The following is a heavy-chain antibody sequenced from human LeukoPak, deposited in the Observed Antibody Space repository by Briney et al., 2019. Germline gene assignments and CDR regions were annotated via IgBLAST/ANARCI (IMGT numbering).Heavy chain of an antibody. CDR1: GGSIISGGSY. Sequence: SETLSLTCTVSGGSIISGGSYWGWIRQPPGKGLEWIGSIFYSGITYYNPSLRGRVTISVDTSKNQFSLKLSSVTAADTAVYYCARRRAARLRRTNWFDPWGQGTLVTVSS. CDR3: ARRRAARLRRTNWFDP. J-gene: IGHJ5*02. CDR2: IFYSGIT. V-gene: IGHV4-39*07. D-gene: IGHD6-6*01.